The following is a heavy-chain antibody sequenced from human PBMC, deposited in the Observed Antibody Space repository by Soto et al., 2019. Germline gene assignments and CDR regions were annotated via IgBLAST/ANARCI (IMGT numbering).Heavy chain of an antibody. D-gene: IGHD2-21*02. V-gene: IGHV1-69*01. CDR1: GGTVSSYA. Sequence: QVQLVQSGAEVKKPGSSVKVSCQASGGTVSSYAISWVRQAPGQGLEWMGGIIPIFGTANYAQKFQGRVTITADDSTCTVLMKLCSLRSEATAVYYCAISRYCGGDCFPPYYYYGMDGWGQGHTVTVSS. CDR2: IIPIFGTA. CDR3: AISRYCGGDCFPPYYYYGMDG. J-gene: IGHJ6*02.